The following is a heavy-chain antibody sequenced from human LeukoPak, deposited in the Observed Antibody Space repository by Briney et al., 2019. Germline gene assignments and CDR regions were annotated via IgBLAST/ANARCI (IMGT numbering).Heavy chain of an antibody. Sequence: GAPVKVSCKASGGTFSSYAISWVRQAPGQGLEWMGGIIPIFGTANYAQKFQGRVTITADKSTSTAYMELSSLRSEDTAVYYCASPLYGDYGYYYYMDVWGKGTTVTVSS. V-gene: IGHV1-69*06. J-gene: IGHJ6*03. D-gene: IGHD4-17*01. CDR1: GGTFSSYA. CDR3: ASPLYGDYGYYYYMDV. CDR2: IIPIFGTA.